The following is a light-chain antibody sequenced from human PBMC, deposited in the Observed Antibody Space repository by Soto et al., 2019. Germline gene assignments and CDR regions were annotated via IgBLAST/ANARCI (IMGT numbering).Light chain of an antibody. CDR3: QQSYSTPLT. CDR1: QSVSSN. J-gene: IGKJ5*01. Sequence: EIVMTQSPATLSVSPGERATLSCRASQSVSSNLAWYQQKPGQAPRLLIYGASTRATGIPARFSGSGSGTEFTLTISSLQSEDFATYYCQQSYSTPLTFGQGTRLEI. V-gene: IGKV3-15*01. CDR2: GAS.